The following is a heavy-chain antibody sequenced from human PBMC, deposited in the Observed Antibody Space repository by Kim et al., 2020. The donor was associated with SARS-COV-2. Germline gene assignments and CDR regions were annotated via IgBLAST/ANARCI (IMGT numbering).Heavy chain of an antibody. Sequence: GGSLRLSCAASGFTFSSYAMSWVRQAPGKGLEWVSAISGSGGSTSYAHSVKGRFTISRDNSKSTLYLQLNSPRAEDTAVYYCAKDPSDGYNPVDYWGGGTLVT. CDR1: GFTFSSYA. CDR2: ISGSGGST. CDR3: AKDPSDGYNPVDY. V-gene: IGHV3-23*01. J-gene: IGHJ4*02. D-gene: IGHD5-12*01.